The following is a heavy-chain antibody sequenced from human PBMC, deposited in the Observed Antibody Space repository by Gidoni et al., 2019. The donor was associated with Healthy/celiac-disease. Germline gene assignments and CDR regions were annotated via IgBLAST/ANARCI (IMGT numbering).Heavy chain of an antibody. CDR2: ISGSGGST. V-gene: IGHV3-23*01. CDR1: GFTVSSDA. CDR3: AKVEGNY. Sequence: EVQLLESGGGLVQHGGSLRLPGAASGFTVSSDAMSWVLQGPGKGLECVSAISGSGGSTYYADSVKGRFTISRDNSKNTLYVQMNSLRAEDTAVYYCAKVEGNYWGQGTLVTVSS. J-gene: IGHJ4*02.